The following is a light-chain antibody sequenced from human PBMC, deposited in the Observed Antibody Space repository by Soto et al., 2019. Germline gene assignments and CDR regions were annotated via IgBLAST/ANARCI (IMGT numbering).Light chain of an antibody. V-gene: IGLV1-47*01. CDR3: ASWDDTLSGPV. CDR2: RND. J-gene: IGLJ7*01. CDR1: SSNIGSNY. Sequence: QSVLTQPPSASGTPGQRVTISCSGSSSNIGSNYVYWYQQIPGTAPKLLIYRNDQRPSGVPDRLSGSKSGTSASLAISGLRSEDEADYYCASWDDTLSGPVFGGGTQLTVL.